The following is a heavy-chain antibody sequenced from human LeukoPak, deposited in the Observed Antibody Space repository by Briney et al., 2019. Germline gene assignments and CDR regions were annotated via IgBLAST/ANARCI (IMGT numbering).Heavy chain of an antibody. CDR3: TRDGGITIFGVVITTPEEVYMDV. V-gene: IGHV1-2*02. CDR1: GYTFTGSY. Sequence: ASVKVSCKASGYTFTGSYMHWVRQAPGQGLEGMGWIKANSGGTDYAQKFQGRGTMTRDTSISTAYMELSRLRSDDTAVSYCTRDGGITIFGVVITTPEEVYMDVWGKGTTVTVSS. J-gene: IGHJ6*03. D-gene: IGHD3-3*01. CDR2: IKANSGGT.